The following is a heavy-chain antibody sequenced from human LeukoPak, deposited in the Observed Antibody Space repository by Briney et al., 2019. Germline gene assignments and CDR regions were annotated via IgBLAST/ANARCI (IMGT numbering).Heavy chain of an antibody. CDR2: IKQDGSEK. CDR3: ARETYYYDSSGYYYVGDFDY. D-gene: IGHD3-22*01. V-gene: IGHV3-7*01. J-gene: IGHJ4*02. Sequence: GGSLRLSCAASGFTFSSYWMSWVRQAPGKGLEWVANIKQDGSEKYYVDSVKGRFTISRDNAKNSLYLQMNSLRAEDTAVYYCARETYYYDSSGYYYVGDFDYWGQGTLVTVSS. CDR1: GFTFSSYW.